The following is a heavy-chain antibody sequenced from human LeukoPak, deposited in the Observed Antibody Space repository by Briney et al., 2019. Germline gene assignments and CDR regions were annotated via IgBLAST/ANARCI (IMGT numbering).Heavy chain of an antibody. V-gene: IGHV3-7*01. J-gene: IGHJ6*03. CDR2: IKHDGREKQDGSEK. D-gene: IGHD2-15*01. CDR1: GFTFSQKW. Sequence: GGSLRRSCAASGFTFSQKWMSWVRPAPGKGLEWVANIKHDGREKQDGSEKNYVDSVKGRFTISRKNAKNSLYLQMNSLRAEDTAVYYCARSGRGVDSFYFYMDVWGKGTTVTVSS. CDR3: ARSGRGVDSFYFYMDV.